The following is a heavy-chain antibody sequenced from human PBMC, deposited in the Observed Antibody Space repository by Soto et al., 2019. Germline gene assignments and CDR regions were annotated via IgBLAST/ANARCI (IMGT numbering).Heavy chain of an antibody. CDR2: IIPIFGTA. J-gene: IGHJ4*02. V-gene: IGHV1-69*01. Sequence: QVQLVQSGAEVKKPGSSVKVSCKASGGTFSSYAISWVRQAPGQGLEWMGGIIPIFGTANYAQKFQGRVTITADESTSTAYMELSSLRSEDTAVYYCARSTTMIVVVTEYYFDYWGQGTLFTVSS. D-gene: IGHD3-22*01. CDR3: ARSTTMIVVVTEYYFDY. CDR1: GGTFSSYA.